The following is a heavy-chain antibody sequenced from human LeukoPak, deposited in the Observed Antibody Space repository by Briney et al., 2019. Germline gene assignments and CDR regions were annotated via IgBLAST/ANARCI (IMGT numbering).Heavy chain of an antibody. V-gene: IGHV3-74*01. Sequence: PGGSLRLSCAASGFNFSTYWMHWVRQAPGKGLVWLSRINSDGSSTNYADSVKGRFTISRDNAKNTLYLQMNSLRAEDTAVYYCARAAAVAGTGGFYWGQGTLVTVSS. CDR3: ARAAAVAGTGGFY. CDR1: GFNFSTYW. J-gene: IGHJ4*02. CDR2: INSDGSST. D-gene: IGHD6-19*01.